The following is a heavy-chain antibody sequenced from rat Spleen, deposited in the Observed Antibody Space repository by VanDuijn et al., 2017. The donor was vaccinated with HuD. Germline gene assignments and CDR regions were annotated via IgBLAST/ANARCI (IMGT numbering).Heavy chain of an antibody. V-gene: IGHV3-1*01. Sequence: EVQLQESGPGLVKPSQSLSLTCSVTGYSITSNYWGWLRKFPGNKMEWIGHISYSGSTSYNPSLKSRISITRDTSKNQFFLQLNSVTTEDTATYYCARYVAAGRYFDFWGPGTMVTVSS. CDR1: GYSITSNY. D-gene: IGHD1-2*01. J-gene: IGHJ1*01. CDR3: ARYVAAGRYFDF. CDR2: ISYSGST.